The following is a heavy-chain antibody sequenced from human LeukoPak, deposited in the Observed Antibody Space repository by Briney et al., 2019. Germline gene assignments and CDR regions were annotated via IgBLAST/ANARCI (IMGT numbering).Heavy chain of an antibody. J-gene: IGHJ4*02. CDR1: GFNFDEYA. Sequence: GRSLRLSCLASGFNFDEYAMHWVRQTPGKGLEWVSGISWNSASIGYADSVKGRFTISRDNAQNSLYLQMNSLRAEDTALYYCARGVSYYGTGGLDYWGQGTLVTVSS. CDR2: ISWNSASI. V-gene: IGHV3-9*01. CDR3: ARGVSYYGTGGLDY. D-gene: IGHD2-8*02.